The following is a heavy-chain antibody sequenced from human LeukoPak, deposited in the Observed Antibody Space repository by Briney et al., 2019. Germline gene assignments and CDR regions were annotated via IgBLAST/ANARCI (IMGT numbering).Heavy chain of an antibody. D-gene: IGHD3-10*01. V-gene: IGHV3-30*04. J-gene: IGHJ1*01. Sequence: GRSLRLSCAASGFTFSSYAMHWVRQAPGKGLEWVAVISYDGSNKYYADSVKGRFTISRNNSKNTLYLQMNSLRAEDTAVYYCARDWRSGEIVTTEYFQHWGQGTLVTVSS. CDR2: ISYDGSNK. CDR1: GFTFSSYA. CDR3: ARDWRSGEIVTTEYFQH.